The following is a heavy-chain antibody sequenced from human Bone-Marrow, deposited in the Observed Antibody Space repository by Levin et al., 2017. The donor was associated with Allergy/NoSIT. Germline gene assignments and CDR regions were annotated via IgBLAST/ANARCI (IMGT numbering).Heavy chain of an antibody. D-gene: IGHD3-10*01. V-gene: IGHV3-9*01. CDR2: ISWNSADI. J-gene: IGHJ6*02. Sequence: SLKISCAASGFTFDDYAIHWVRQAPGKGLEWVAIISWNSADIHYADSVKGRFTVSRDNAKNSLHLQMDSLRGDDTAIYYCVKGFGATVPSGMDVWGPGTTVTVSS. CDR3: VKGFGATVPSGMDV. CDR1: GFTFDDYA.